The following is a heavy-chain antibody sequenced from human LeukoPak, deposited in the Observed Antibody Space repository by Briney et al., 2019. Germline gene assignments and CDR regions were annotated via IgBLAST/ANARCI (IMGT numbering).Heavy chain of an antibody. J-gene: IGHJ4*02. Sequence: GRSLRLFCAGSGFTFGGYGMHWFRQTPGKGLEWAAVIAYDGSRAFYADSVKGRFTISRDNSKNTMSAQMDDLRAEDTAVYYCTRYTTDHFDYWGQGTLVTVSS. CDR1: GFTFGGYG. V-gene: IGHV3-33*01. D-gene: IGHD2-2*02. CDR3: TRYTTDHFDY. CDR2: IAYDGSRA.